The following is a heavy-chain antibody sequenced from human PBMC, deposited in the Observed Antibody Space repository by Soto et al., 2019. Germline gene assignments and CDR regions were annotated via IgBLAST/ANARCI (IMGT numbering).Heavy chain of an antibody. Sequence: SGTLARGCTVSRGSISGYGWSWIRQPPGKGLEWIGYIYYSGSTNYNPSLKSRVTISVDTSKNQFSLKLSSVTAADTAVYYCARDNYRFDYWGQGTLVTVSS. CDR2: IYYSGST. J-gene: IGHJ4*02. D-gene: IGHD4-4*01. V-gene: IGHV4-59*01. CDR3: ARDNYRFDY. CDR1: RGSISGYG.